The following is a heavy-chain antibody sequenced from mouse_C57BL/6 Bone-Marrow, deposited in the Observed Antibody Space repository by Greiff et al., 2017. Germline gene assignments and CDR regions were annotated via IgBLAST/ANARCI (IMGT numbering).Heavy chain of an antibody. CDR2: IYPRSGNT. CDR1: GYTFTSYG. J-gene: IGHJ3*01. D-gene: IGHD1-1*02. CDR3: VWSAGFAY. V-gene: IGHV1-81*01. Sequence: VKLQESGAELARPGASVKLSCKASGYTFTSYGISWVKQRTGQGLEWIGEIYPRSGNTYYNEKFKGKATLTADKSSSTAYMELRSLTSEDSAVYFCVWSAGFAYWGQGTLVTVSA.